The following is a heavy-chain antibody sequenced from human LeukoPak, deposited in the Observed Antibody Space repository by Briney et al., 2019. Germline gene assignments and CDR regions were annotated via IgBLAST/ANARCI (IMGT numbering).Heavy chain of an antibody. CDR2: IYYSGST. D-gene: IGHD3-9*01. CDR3: ARTNYDILTGYPDKFDY. V-gene: IGHV4-59*01. CDR1: GGSISSYY. Sequence: PSETLSLTCTVSGGSISSYYWSWIRQPPGKGLEWIGYIYYSGSTNYNPSLKSRVTISVDTSKNQFSLKLSSVTAADTAVYYCARTNYDILTGYPDKFDYWGQGTLVTVSS. J-gene: IGHJ4*02.